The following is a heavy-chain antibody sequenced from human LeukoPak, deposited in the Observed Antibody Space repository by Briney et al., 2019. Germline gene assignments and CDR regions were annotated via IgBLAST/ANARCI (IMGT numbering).Heavy chain of an antibody. J-gene: IGHJ4*02. CDR3: ARQSHDSGGYHLYYFDY. Sequence: ASVKVSCKASGYTFTSYAMNWVRQAPGQGLEWVGWINTNTGNPTYAQAFAGRFVFSLDTSVSTAYLQISSLEAEDTAMYYCARQSHDSGGYHLYYFDYWGQGTLVTVSS. CDR1: GYTFTSYA. V-gene: IGHV7-4-1*02. CDR2: INTNTGNP. D-gene: IGHD3-22*01.